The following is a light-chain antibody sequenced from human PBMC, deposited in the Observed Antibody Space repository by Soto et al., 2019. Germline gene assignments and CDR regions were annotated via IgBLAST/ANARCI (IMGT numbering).Light chain of an antibody. CDR1: QSVSSD. J-gene: IGKJ1*01. CDR2: GAS. V-gene: IGKV3-15*01. Sequence: EIAMTQSPATLSVSPGESATPSGRSSQSVSSDLAWYPQKRGQAPRIXIYGASTRETGIPARFSGSGAGTECTLTINSLQSEDVAVYYCQQYNNWTRTFGQGTKVDIK. CDR3: QQYNNWTRT.